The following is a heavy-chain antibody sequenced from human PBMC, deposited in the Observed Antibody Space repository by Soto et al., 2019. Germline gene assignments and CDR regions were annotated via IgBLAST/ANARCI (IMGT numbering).Heavy chain of an antibody. V-gene: IGHV1-69*01. CDR1: GGTFSSDA. CDR3: ARGQGYCSAGICYYYYYGMDV. Sequence: QVQLVQSGSEVRKPGSSVKVSCKASGGTFSSDAFSWVRQAPGQGLEWMGGIIPTSGTANYAQKFQGRATITADESTSTAYMELSSLTSEDTAVYFCARGQGYCSAGICYYYYYGMDVWGQGTTVTVSS. D-gene: IGHD2-15*01. J-gene: IGHJ6*02. CDR2: IIPTSGTA.